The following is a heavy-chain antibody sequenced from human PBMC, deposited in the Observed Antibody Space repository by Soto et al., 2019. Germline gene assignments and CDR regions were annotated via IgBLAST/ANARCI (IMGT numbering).Heavy chain of an antibody. CDR1: GFIFSDYY. CDR2: SKNKANNDTS. V-gene: IGHV3-72*01. D-gene: IGHD3-10*01. J-gene: IGHJ4*02. CDR3: ARDLRFVDLHYYFDS. Sequence: PGGSLRLSCAASGFIFSDYYIDWVRQAPGKGLEWVGRSKNKANNDTSEYAASVKGRFIISRDESKNSLYLQMNSLKTEDTAVYYCARDLRFVDLHYYFDSWGQGTLVTVSS.